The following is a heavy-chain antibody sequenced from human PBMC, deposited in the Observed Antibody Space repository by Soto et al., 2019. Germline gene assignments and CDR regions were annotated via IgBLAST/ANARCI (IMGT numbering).Heavy chain of an antibody. CDR1: GYTFTSYG. CDR3: ARAGSGYSTPISGP. D-gene: IGHD6-13*01. J-gene: IGHJ5*02. Sequence: GASVKVSCKASGYTFTSYGISWVRQAPGQGLEWMGWISAYNGNTNYAQKLQGRVTMTTDTSTSTAYMELRSLRSDDTAVYYCARAGSGYSTPISGPWGQGTLVTVSS. CDR2: ISAYNGNT. V-gene: IGHV1-18*01.